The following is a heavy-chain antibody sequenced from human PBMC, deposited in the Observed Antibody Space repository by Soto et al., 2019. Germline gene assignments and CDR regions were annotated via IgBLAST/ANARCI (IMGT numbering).Heavy chain of an antibody. D-gene: IGHD3-10*02. Sequence: QVQLVQSGAEVKKPGASVKVSCKASGYTFTSYGISWVRQAPGQGLEWMGWISPYNGNTNYAQKLQGRVTMTTDTSTSAAYMELRSPRSDDTAVYYCARGPPSNHVRGVIAYWGQGTLVTVAS. CDR2: ISPYNGNT. V-gene: IGHV1-18*01. J-gene: IGHJ4*02. CDR1: GYTFTSYG. CDR3: ARGPPSNHVRGVIAY.